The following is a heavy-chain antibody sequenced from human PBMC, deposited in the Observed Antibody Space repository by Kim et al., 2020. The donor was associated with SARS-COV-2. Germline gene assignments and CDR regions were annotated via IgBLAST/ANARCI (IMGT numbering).Heavy chain of an antibody. V-gene: IGHV5-51*01. J-gene: IGHJ6*02. CDR3: TRLSWGAGMVFHKEHREGRQGRDV. Sequence: GESLKISCQGSGYTFRDFWIVWVRQMPGKGLEVMGIIYPGDSDTRYSPSFRRQVTISADKSISTAYLQWSSLKASDSAMYYCTRLSWGAGMVFHKEHREGRQGRDVWGQGTTVTVSS. D-gene: IGHD2-8*01. CDR2: IYPGDSDT. CDR1: GYTFRDFW.